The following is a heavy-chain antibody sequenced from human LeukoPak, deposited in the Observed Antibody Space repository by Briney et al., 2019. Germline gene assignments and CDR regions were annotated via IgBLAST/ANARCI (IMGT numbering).Heavy chain of an antibody. J-gene: IGHJ1*01. Sequence: GGSLRLSCAASGFTFSDYYMSWIRQAPGKGLEWVSYISRSGSSIYYEDSVKGRFTISRDNAKNSLYLQMNSLRAEDTAVYYCARMYYDFWNNYYLQYWGQGTLVTVSS. CDR1: GFTFSDYY. CDR2: ISRSGSSI. D-gene: IGHD3-3*01. CDR3: ARMYYDFWNNYYLQY. V-gene: IGHV3-11*04.